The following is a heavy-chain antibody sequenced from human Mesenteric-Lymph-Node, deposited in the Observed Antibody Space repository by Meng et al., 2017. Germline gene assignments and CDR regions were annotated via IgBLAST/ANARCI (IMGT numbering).Heavy chain of an antibody. V-gene: IGHV1-2*05. CDR2: INPNSGGT. CDR1: GYTFTGYY. J-gene: IGHJ4*02. Sequence: ASVKVSCKASGYTFTGYYMHWVRQAPGQGLEWMGRINPNSGGTNYAQKFQGRITITRDTTISTAYMWLSRLRSDDTDVYYCARDLSYTFWGQGTLVTVSS. CDR3: ARDLSYTF. D-gene: IGHD2/OR15-2a*01.